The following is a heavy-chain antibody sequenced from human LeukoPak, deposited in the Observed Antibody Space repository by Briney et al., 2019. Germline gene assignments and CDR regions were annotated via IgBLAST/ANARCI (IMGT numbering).Heavy chain of an antibody. CDR3: AKDRPGAAIDY. J-gene: IGHJ4*02. Sequence: GGSLRLSCAASGFTFSSYGMHWVRQAPGKGLEWVAVISYDGSNKYYADSVKGRFTTSRDNSKNTLYLQMNSLRAEDTAVYYCAKDRPGAAIDYWGQGTLVTVSS. D-gene: IGHD1-26*01. CDR2: ISYDGSNK. CDR1: GFTFSSYG. V-gene: IGHV3-30*18.